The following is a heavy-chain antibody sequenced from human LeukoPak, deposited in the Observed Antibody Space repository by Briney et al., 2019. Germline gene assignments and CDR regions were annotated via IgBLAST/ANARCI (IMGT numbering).Heavy chain of an antibody. V-gene: IGHV1-2*02. CDR3: ARDDIGNGDYEDY. CDR2: INPNSGGT. Sequence: GASVRVSCKASGYTFTGYYMHWVRQAPGQGLEWMGWINPNSGGTNYAQKFQGRVTMTRDTSISTAYMELRSLRSDDTAVYYCARDDIGNGDYEDYWGQGTLVTVSS. J-gene: IGHJ4*02. D-gene: IGHD4-17*01. CDR1: GYTFTGYY.